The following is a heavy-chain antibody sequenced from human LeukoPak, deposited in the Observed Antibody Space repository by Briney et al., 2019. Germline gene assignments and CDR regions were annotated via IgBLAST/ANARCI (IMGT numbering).Heavy chain of an antibody. Sequence: ASVKVSCKASGYTFTGYYMHWVRQAPGQGLEWMGWINPNSGGTNYAQKFQGRVTMTRDTSISTAYMELSRLRSDDTAVYYCAREAAVAGTGGWFDPWGRGTLVTVSS. D-gene: IGHD6-19*01. CDR2: INPNSGGT. CDR3: AREAAVAGTGGWFDP. CDR1: GYTFTGYY. V-gene: IGHV1-2*02. J-gene: IGHJ5*02.